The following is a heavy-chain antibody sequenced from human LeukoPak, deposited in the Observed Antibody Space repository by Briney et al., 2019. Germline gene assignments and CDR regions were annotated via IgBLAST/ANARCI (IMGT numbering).Heavy chain of an antibody. V-gene: IGHV3-21*01. J-gene: IGHJ4*02. D-gene: IGHD6-19*01. CDR3: ARSPGQWLFFDH. CDR2: ISSSSSYI. Sequence: GGSLRLSCAASGFTFSSYSMNWVRQAPGKGLEWVSSISSSSSYIYYADSVKGRFTISRDNAKNSLYLQMNSLRAEDTAVYYCARSPGQWLFFDHWGQGTLVTVSS. CDR1: GFTFSSYS.